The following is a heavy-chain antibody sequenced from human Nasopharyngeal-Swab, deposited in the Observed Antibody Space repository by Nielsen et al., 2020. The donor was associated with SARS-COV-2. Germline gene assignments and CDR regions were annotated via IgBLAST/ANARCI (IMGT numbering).Heavy chain of an antibody. V-gene: IGHV3-7*01. CDR2: IEQDGSEK. Sequence: GESLKISCAASGFTFSSYWMSWVRQAPGKGLEWVANIEQDGSEKNYVDSVKGRFTISRDNAKNTLYLQMNSLTVEDSAVYFCTRAGSYRFDYWGQGTLVTVSS. CDR3: TRAGSYRFDY. CDR1: GFTFSSYW. J-gene: IGHJ4*02. D-gene: IGHD1-26*01.